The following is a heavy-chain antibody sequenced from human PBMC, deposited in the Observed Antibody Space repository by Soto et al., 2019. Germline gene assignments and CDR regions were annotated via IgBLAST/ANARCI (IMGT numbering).Heavy chain of an antibody. J-gene: IGHJ5*02. D-gene: IGHD2-2*01. CDR2: IYYSGST. CDR1: GGSISSGGYY. V-gene: IGHV4-31*03. CDR3: ARARGAAMFPSSNWFDP. Sequence: SETLSLTCTVSGGSISSGGYYWSWIRQHPGKGLEWIGYIYYSGSTYYNPSLESRVTISVDTSKNQFSLKLSSVTAADTAVYYCARARGAAMFPSSNWFDPWGQGTLVTVSS.